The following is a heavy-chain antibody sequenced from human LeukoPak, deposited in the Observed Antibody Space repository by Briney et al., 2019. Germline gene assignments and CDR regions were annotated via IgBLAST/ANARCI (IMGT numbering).Heavy chain of an antibody. CDR2: IYHSGST. V-gene: IGHV4-38-2*02. CDR3: ARAVLGDSSGVDY. J-gene: IGHJ4*02. CDR1: GYSISSGYY. Sequence: SEILSLTCTVSGYSISSGYYWGWIRQPPGKGLEWIGYIYHSGSTYYNPSLKSRVTISVDRSKNQFSLKLSSVTAADTAVYYCARAVLGDSSGVDYWGQGTLVTVPS. D-gene: IGHD3-22*01.